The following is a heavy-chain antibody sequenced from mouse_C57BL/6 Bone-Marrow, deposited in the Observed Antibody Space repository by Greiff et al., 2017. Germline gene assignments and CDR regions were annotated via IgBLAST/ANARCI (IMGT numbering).Heavy chain of an antibody. CDR2: INPSSGYT. Sequence: VHLVESGAELAKPGASVKLSCKASGYTFTSYWMHWVKQRPGQGLEWIGYINPSSGYTQYNQKFKDKATLTADKSSSTAYMQLSSLTYEDSAVYYCAKQLRPLYYAMDYWGQGTSVTVSS. CDR3: AKQLRPLYYAMDY. D-gene: IGHD3-2*02. J-gene: IGHJ4*01. V-gene: IGHV1-7*01. CDR1: GYTFTSYW.